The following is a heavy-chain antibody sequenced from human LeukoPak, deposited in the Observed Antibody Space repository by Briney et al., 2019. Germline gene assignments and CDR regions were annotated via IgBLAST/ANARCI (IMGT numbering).Heavy chain of an antibody. J-gene: IGHJ5*02. CDR3: AKDLLSDQWFGES. CDR1: GLDFSDYY. D-gene: IGHD3-10*01. Sequence: PGGSLRLSCAASGLDFSDYYMSSVRQAPGKVLEWISIIKTTGLTTYYADSVKGRFTISRDNSKNTLYLEMNSLRIEDTAMYYCAKDLLSDQWFGESWGQGTLVTVSS. V-gene: IGHV3-11*01. CDR2: IKTTGLTT.